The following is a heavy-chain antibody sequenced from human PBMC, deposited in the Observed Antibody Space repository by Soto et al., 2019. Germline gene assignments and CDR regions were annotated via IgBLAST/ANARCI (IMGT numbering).Heavy chain of an antibody. D-gene: IGHD4-4*01. V-gene: IGHV3-15*01. CDR3: TQYSNYHYYGMDV. CDR2: IKSKTDGGTT. J-gene: IGHJ6*02. Sequence: GSLRLSCAASGFTFSNAWMSWVRQAPGKGLEWVGRIKSKTDGGTTDYAAPVKGRFTISRDDSKNTLYLQMNSLKTEDTAVYYCTQYSNYHYYGMDVWGQGTTVTVSS. CDR1: GFTFSNAW.